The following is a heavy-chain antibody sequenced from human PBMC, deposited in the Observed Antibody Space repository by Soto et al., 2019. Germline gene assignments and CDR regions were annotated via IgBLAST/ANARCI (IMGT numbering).Heavy chain of an antibody. CDR1: GGSFSGYY. CDR3: ARSTPYAFIDY. Sequence: SETLSLTCAVYGGSFSGYYWSWIRQPPGKGLEWIGEINHSGSTNYNPSLKSRVTISVDTSKNQFSLKPSSLRSEDTAVYYCARSTPYAFIDYWGQGTLVTVSS. D-gene: IGHD2-2*01. CDR2: INHSGST. V-gene: IGHV4-34*01. J-gene: IGHJ4*02.